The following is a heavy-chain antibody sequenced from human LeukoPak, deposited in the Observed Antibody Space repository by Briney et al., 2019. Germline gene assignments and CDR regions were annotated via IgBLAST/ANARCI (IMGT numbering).Heavy chain of an antibody. J-gene: IGHJ6*03. CDR2: ISSSSSTI. CDR1: GFTFSSYS. Sequence: GGSLRLSCAASGFTFSSYSMNWVRQAPGKGLEWVSYISSSSSTIYYADSVKGRFTISRDNAKNSLYLQMNSLRAEDTAVYYCARDRVYCSGGSCYSDYYYYMDVWGKGTTVTISS. V-gene: IGHV3-48*01. CDR3: ARDRVYCSGGSCYSDYYYYMDV. D-gene: IGHD2-15*01.